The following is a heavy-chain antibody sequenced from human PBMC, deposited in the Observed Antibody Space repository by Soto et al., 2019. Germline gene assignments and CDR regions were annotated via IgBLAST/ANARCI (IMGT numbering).Heavy chain of an antibody. Sequence: QVQLVESGGGVVQPGRSLRLSCAASGFTFSSYAMHWVRQAPGKGLEWVAVISYDGSNKYYADSVKGRFTISRDNSKNTTYXXMNSLRGEDTAVYYCARDVTRYGDYDPYYYYGMDVWGQGTTVTVSS. V-gene: IGHV3-30-3*01. CDR2: ISYDGSNK. CDR1: GFTFSSYA. CDR3: ARDVTRYGDYDPYYYYGMDV. D-gene: IGHD4-17*01. J-gene: IGHJ6*02.